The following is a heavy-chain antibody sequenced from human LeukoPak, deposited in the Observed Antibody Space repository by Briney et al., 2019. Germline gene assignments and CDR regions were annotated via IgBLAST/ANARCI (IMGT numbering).Heavy chain of an antibody. D-gene: IGHD4-23*01. V-gene: IGHV3-73*01. Sequence: GGSLKLSCAASGFTFSGSAMHWVRQASGNGLEWVARIRSKGNNYATAYATSVKGRFTISRDDSKNTAYLQMNSLETEDTAVYYCTRRYGANSWWFDPWGQGTLVTVSS. CDR2: IRSKGNNYAT. J-gene: IGHJ5*01. CDR1: GFTFSGSA. CDR3: TRRYGANSWWFDP.